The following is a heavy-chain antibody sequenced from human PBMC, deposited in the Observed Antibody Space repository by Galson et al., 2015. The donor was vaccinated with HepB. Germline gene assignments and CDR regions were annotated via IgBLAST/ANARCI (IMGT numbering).Heavy chain of an antibody. CDR1: GFMFTNFA. CDR3: ARAWGMSVTVPRRPYYFDN. V-gene: IGHV3-23*01. D-gene: IGHD2-8*02. Sequence: SLRLSCAASGFMFTNFAMAWVRQAPGKGLEWVSSITFRGESTYYADSVKGRFTISRDKSTNTLFLQVNSLRAEDTAVYFCARAWGMSVTVPRRPYYFDNWGQGTLVTVSS. CDR2: ITFRGEST. J-gene: IGHJ4*02.